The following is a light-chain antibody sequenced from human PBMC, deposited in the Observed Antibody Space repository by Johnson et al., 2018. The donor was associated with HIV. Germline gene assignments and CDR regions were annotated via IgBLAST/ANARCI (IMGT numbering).Light chain of an antibody. CDR1: RSNIGNNY. Sequence: QSVLTQPPSVSAAPGQKVTISCSGSRSNIGNNYVSWYQQLPGTAPKLLIYENNKRPSGIPDRFSGSKSGTSATLGITGLQPGDEAEYYCATWDSSMTDGGVFGTGTKVTVL. V-gene: IGLV1-51*02. CDR2: ENN. CDR3: ATWDSSMTDGGV. J-gene: IGLJ1*01.